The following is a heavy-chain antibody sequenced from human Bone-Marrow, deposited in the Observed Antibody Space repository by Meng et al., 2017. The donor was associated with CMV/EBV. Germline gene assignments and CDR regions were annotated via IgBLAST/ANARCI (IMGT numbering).Heavy chain of an antibody. Sequence: ASVKVSCKTSGYTFTPYYIHWMRQAPGQGLEWVGCIYPNSGGTAYAQRFQGRVTMTRDTSINTAYMEMSRLTADDTAVYYCARENWVFDYGAQGTLVTVSS. CDR2: IYPNSGGT. V-gene: IGHV1-2*02. CDR3: ARENWVFDY. CDR1: GYTFTPYY. D-gene: IGHD7-27*01. J-gene: IGHJ4*02.